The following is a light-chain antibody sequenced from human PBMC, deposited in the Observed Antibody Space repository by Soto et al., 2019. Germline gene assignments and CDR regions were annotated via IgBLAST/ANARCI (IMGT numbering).Light chain of an antibody. J-gene: IGKJ1*01. V-gene: IGKV3-11*01. CDR3: QQRSNWPT. Sequence: EIVLTQSPATLSLSPCERATLSCRASQSVSMSLAWYQQKPGQAPRLLIFDASSRATGTPDRFSGTGSATDFTLTISSLEPEDFAVYYCQQRSNWPTFGQGTKVDI. CDR2: DAS. CDR1: QSVSMS.